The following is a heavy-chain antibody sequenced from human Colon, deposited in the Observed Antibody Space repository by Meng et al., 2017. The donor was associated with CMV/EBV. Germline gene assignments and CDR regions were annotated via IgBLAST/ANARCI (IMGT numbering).Heavy chain of an antibody. CDR1: GFTFSNYE. V-gene: IGHV3-48*03. D-gene: IGHD4-11*01. CDR2: IRSSGSNI. J-gene: IGHJ3*02. CDR3: ASETEGSNYDAFDI. Sequence: GGSLRLSCTASGFTFSNYEMNWVRQAPGKGLEWVSYIRSSGSNIQYADSVKGRFTISRDNAKNSLYLQMSSLRAEDTAVYYCASETEGSNYDAFDIWGQGTVVTVSS.